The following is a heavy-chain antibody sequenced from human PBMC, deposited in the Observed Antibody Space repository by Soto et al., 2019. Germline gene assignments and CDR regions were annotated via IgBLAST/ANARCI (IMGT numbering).Heavy chain of an antibody. D-gene: IGHD3-3*01. CDR2: FIPVYRTL. J-gene: IGHJ4*02. Sequence: QVQLVQSGAEVKKPGSSVKVSCKASGGSFGKSAINWVRQTPGQRLEWLGGFIPVYRTLNYAQKFQGRVTITADESTGTAYMTLSSLASDDTAVYYCATGVIWIGYFTVDSWGQGTRVTVSS. CDR1: GGSFGKSA. CDR3: ATGVIWIGYFTVDS. V-gene: IGHV1-69*01.